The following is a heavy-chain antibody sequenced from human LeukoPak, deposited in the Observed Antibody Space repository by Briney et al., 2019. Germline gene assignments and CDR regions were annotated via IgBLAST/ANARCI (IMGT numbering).Heavy chain of an antibody. CDR1: GYTFTNYG. CDR2: ISTYNGYT. J-gene: IGHJ4*02. V-gene: IGHV1-18*01. Sequence: GASVKVSCKASGYTFTNYGINWVRQAPGQGLEWMGWISTYNGYTSYAQKLQGRVTMTTDTSTSTAYMELRSLRSDDTAVYYCARGLGATYYDILTGYPLIYWGQGTLVTVSS. D-gene: IGHD3-9*01. CDR3: ARGLGATYYDILTGYPLIY.